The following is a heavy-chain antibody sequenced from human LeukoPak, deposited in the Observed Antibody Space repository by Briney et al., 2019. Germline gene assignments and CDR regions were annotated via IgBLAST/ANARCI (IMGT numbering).Heavy chain of an antibody. CDR1: GGTFSSYA. J-gene: IGHJ6*03. D-gene: IGHD5-12*01. V-gene: IGHV1-69*05. Sequence: SVKVSCKASGGTFSSYAFSWVRQPPGQGLEWMGGIIPIFGTANYAQKFQGRGTITTDESTSTAYMELSSLRSEDTAVYYCASLGADSRLGATIRYRYYYYYMDVWGKGTTVTVPS. CDR3: ASLGADSRLGATIRYRYYYYYMDV. CDR2: IIPIFGTA.